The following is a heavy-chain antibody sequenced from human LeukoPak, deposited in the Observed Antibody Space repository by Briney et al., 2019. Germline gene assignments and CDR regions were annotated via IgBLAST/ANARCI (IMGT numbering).Heavy chain of an antibody. CDR1: GGSIIINNYY. D-gene: IGHD3-22*01. V-gene: IGHV4-39*07. CDR3: ARASYSYDINGWVPFDY. CDR2: IYYSGST. J-gene: IGHJ4*02. Sequence: SETLSLTCTVSGGSIIINNYYWGWVRQPPGKGLEWIGSIYYSGSTNYNPSLKSRVTISGDTSKNQFSLRLGSVTAADTAVYYCARASYSYDINGWVPFDYWGQGTLVTVSS.